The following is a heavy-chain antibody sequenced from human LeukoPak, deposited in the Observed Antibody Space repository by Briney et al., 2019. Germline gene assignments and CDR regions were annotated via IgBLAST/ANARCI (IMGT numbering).Heavy chain of an antibody. CDR3: AKVFGVEYFYCMDV. J-gene: IGHJ6*03. V-gene: IGHV3-48*04. Sequence: GGSLRLSCAASGFSFSSYSMTWVRQAPGKGLEWISYIGASSATIHYADSVKGRFTISRDNAKNSLFLQMDNLRAEDTAVYYCAKVFGVEYFYCMDVWGNGATVIVSS. CDR1: GFSFSSYS. CDR2: IGASSATI. D-gene: IGHD3-3*01.